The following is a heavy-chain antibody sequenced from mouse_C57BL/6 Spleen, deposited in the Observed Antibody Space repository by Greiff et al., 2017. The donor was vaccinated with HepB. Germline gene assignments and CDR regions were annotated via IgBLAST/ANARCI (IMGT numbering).Heavy chain of an antibody. V-gene: IGHV3-6*01. Sequence: EVQLQQSGPGLVKPSQSLSLTCSVTGYSITSGYYWNWIRQFPGNKLEWMGYISYDGSNNYNPSLKNRISITRDTSKNHFFLKLNSVTTEDTATYYCARGPLYYPYLDYWGQGTTLTVSS. CDR1: GYSITSGYY. CDR3: ARGPLYYPYLDY. CDR2: ISYDGSN. D-gene: IGHD2-1*01. J-gene: IGHJ2*01.